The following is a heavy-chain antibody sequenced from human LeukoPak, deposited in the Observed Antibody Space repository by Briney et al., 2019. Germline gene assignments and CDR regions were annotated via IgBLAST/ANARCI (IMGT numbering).Heavy chain of an antibody. V-gene: IGHV3-33*01. D-gene: IGHD4-17*01. CDR2: IWYDGSKK. Sequence: GGSLRLSCGASGFTFSSYGMHWVRQGPGKGLEWVAVIWYDGSKKYYADSVNGRFTIYRDNSKNTPYLQMNSLRAEDTAVYYCARGYGDYVSGMDVWGQGTTVTVSS. J-gene: IGHJ6*02. CDR1: GFTFSSYG. CDR3: ARGYGDYVSGMDV.